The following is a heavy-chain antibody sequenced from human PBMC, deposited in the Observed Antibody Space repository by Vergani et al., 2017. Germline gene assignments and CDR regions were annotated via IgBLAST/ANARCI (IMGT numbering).Heavy chain of an antibody. Sequence: EVQLVESGGGLVKPGGSLRLSCAASGFTFSNAWMSWVRQAPGKGLEWVGRIKSKTDGGTTDYAAPVKGRFTISRDDSKNTLYLQMNSLKTEDTAVYYCTSYYYDSSGYYPSDYWGQGTLVTVSS. CDR2: IKSKTDGGTT. D-gene: IGHD3-22*01. V-gene: IGHV3-15*01. J-gene: IGHJ4*02. CDR3: TSYYYDSSGYYPSDY. CDR1: GFTFSNAW.